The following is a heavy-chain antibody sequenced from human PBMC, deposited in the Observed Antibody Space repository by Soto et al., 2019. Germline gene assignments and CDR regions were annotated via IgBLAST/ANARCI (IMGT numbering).Heavy chain of an antibody. V-gene: IGHV3-30*18. J-gene: IGHJ6*02. D-gene: IGHD3-3*01. CDR1: GFTFSSYG. CDR2: ISYDGSNK. CDR3: VKDLNYDFWSGYNYYALEI. Sequence: VGSLRLSCAASGFTFSSYGMHWVRQAPGKGLEWVAVISYDGSNKYYADSVKGRFTISRDNSKKTLFLQLTSLRVDDTAVYYCVKDLNYDFWSGYNYYALEIWGQGTTVTVSS.